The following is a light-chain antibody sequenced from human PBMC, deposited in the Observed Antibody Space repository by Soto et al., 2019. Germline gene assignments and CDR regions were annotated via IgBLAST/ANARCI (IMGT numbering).Light chain of an antibody. CDR3: ISYASLNTYV. V-gene: IGLV2-14*01. CDR2: DVT. J-gene: IGLJ1*01. Sequence: QSALTQPASVSGSPGQSITISCTGTSSDVGGYDYVSWYQQHPGKAPKLMIYDVTNRPSGVSNRFSGSKSGNTASLTISGLQAEYEADYYSISYASLNTYVFGTGTNLTVL. CDR1: SSDVGGYDY.